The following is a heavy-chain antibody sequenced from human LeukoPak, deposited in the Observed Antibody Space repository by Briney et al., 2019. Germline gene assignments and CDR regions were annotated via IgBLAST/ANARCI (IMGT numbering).Heavy chain of an antibody. Sequence: PWASLRLSCAASGFTFSSYAMSWVRQAPGKGLEWVSAISGSGGSTYYADSVKGRFTISRDNSKNTLYLQMNSLRAEDTAVYYCAKVGRKYNWFDTWGQGTLVTVSS. CDR3: AKVGRKYNWFDT. J-gene: IGHJ5*02. CDR2: ISGSGGST. D-gene: IGHD1-14*01. V-gene: IGHV3-23*01. CDR1: GFTFSSYA.